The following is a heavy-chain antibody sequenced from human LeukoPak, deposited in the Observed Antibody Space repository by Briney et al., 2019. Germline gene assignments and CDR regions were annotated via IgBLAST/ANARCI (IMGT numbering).Heavy chain of an antibody. J-gene: IGHJ4*02. V-gene: IGHV3-49*04. Sequence: GGSLRLSCTASGFIFGDYAMSWVRQAPGKGLGWVVFIRSEPYGGTTEYAASVRARFTISRDDSKSIAYLQMNSLKTEDTALYYCSRPVGATYYFDYWGQGTLVTVSS. CDR1: GFIFGDYA. D-gene: IGHD1-26*01. CDR2: IRSEPYGGTT. CDR3: SRPVGATYYFDY.